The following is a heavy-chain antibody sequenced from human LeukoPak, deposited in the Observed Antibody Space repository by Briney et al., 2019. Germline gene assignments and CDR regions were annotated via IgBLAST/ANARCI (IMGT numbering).Heavy chain of an antibody. CDR1: GFTFSNYG. CDR2: ISYDGSDK. CDR3: ARGVGSGSRLRAGDY. D-gene: IGHD1-26*01. V-gene: IGHV3-30-3*01. Sequence: GGSLRLSCAASGFTFSNYGMHWVRQAPGKGLEWVAFISYDGSDKNYADHVKGRFTISRDNSENTLYLQMNSLRVEDTAVYYCARGVGSGSRLRAGDYWGQGTLVTVSS. J-gene: IGHJ4*02.